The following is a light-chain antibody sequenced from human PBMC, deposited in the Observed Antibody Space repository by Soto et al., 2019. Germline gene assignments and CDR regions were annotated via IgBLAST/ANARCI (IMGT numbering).Light chain of an antibody. CDR2: KAS. Sequence: DIQMTQSPSTLSASVGDRVTITCRASQSISTWLAWYQQKPGKAPQLLIYKASNLENGVPSRFSGSRSGTEFTLTISSLQPDDFGTYYCQQYISDVYTFGQGTKVDIK. V-gene: IGKV1-5*03. CDR3: QQYISDVYT. J-gene: IGKJ2*01. CDR1: QSISTW.